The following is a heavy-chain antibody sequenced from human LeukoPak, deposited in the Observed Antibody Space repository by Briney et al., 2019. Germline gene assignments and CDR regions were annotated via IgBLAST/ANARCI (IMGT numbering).Heavy chain of an antibody. CDR3: ASGGSDSSGYYYPWY. D-gene: IGHD3-22*01. V-gene: IGHV1-46*01. J-gene: IGHJ4*02. CDR2: INPSGGST. Sequence: GALVKVSCKASGYTFTSYYMHWVRQAPGEGLEWMGIINPSGGSTSYAQKFQGRVTMTRDTSTSTVYMELSSLRSEDTAVYYCASGGSDSSGYYYPWYWGQGTLVTVSS. CDR1: GYTFTSYY.